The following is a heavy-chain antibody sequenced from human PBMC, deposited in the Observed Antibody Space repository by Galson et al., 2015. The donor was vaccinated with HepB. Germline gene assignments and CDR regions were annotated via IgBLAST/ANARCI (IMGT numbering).Heavy chain of an antibody. V-gene: IGHV3-9*01. CDR1: GFTFQEYA. CDR3: AKGDSTGWGSTIDF. D-gene: IGHD6-19*01. Sequence: SLRLSCAASGFTFQEYAMHWVRQAPGKGLEWVSGISWNSGSIEYADSVKGRFSISRDNADNSLYLQMNSLRPDDTAFYYCAKGDSTGWGSTIDFWGQGTLVTVSS. CDR2: ISWNSGSI. J-gene: IGHJ4*02.